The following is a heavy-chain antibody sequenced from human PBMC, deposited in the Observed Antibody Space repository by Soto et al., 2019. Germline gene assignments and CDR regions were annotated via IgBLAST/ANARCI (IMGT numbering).Heavy chain of an antibody. D-gene: IGHD3-3*01. Sequence: EASVKVSCKASGYTFTSYGISWVRQAPGQGLEWMGWISAYNGNTNYAQKLQGRVTMTTDTSTSTAYMELRSLRSDDTAVYYCARVQVLRFLEWFHTPSGFDPWGQGTLVTVSS. CDR2: ISAYNGNT. CDR1: GYTFTSYG. J-gene: IGHJ5*02. CDR3: ARVQVLRFLEWFHTPSGFDP. V-gene: IGHV1-18*01.